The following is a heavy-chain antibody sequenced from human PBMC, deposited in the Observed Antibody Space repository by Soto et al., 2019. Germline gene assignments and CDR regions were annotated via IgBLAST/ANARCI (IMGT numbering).Heavy chain of an antibody. D-gene: IGHD3-10*01. J-gene: IGHJ4*02. CDR1: GYSFTTYW. CDR2: IYPGDSDT. V-gene: IGHV5-51*01. Sequence: PGESLKISCKASGYSFTTYWIGWVRQMPGKGLEWMGIIYPGDSDTRFSPSFQGQVTISVDKSIHTAYLQWSSLKASDSAMYYCASQGYQFDSYSFGYWGQGTLGTVS. CDR3: ASQGYQFDSYSFGY.